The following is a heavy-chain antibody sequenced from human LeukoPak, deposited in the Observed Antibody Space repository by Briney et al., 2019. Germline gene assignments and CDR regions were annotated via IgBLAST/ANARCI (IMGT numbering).Heavy chain of an antibody. CDR1: GFTFDDYA. J-gene: IGHJ4*02. CDR2: ISWNSGSI. V-gene: IGHV3-9*01. CDR3: AKGGLPAEYSSSSEGYYFDY. Sequence: SLRLSCAASGFTFDDYAMQWVRQAPGKGLEWVSGISWNSGSIGYADSVKGRFTISRDNAKNSLYLQMNSLRAEDTALYYCAKGGLPAEYSSSSEGYYFDYWGQGTLVTVSS. D-gene: IGHD6-6*01.